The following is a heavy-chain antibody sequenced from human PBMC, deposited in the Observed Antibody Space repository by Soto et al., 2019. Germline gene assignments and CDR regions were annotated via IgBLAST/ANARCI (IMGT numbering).Heavy chain of an antibody. CDR1: GYTFASYD. Sequence: QVQLVQSGAEVKTPGASVKVSCKASGYTFASYDINWVRQAPGQGLEWMGWMNPNRNNTGYAQKFQGRLTMTRDIALSIAHMELSSLRNEDTAVYYWARSDGYNFNWLDSWGQGTLVTVSA. CDR2: MNPNRNNT. D-gene: IGHD2-21*01. J-gene: IGHJ5*01. V-gene: IGHV1-8*01. CDR3: ARSDGYNFNWLDS.